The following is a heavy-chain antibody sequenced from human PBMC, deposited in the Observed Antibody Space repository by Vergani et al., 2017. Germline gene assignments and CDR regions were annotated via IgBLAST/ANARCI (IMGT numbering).Heavy chain of an antibody. CDR2: INHNSGGT. Sequence: QVQLVQSGAEVKKPGASVKVSCKASGYTFTGYYMHWVRQAPGQGLEWMGWINHNSGGTNYAQKLQGWVTMTRDTSISTAYMELSRLRSDDTAVYYCARVVVGRSWDIVVVPAGYYMDVWGKGTTVTVSS. J-gene: IGHJ6*03. D-gene: IGHD2-2*01. CDR1: GYTFTGYY. V-gene: IGHV1-2*04. CDR3: ARVVVGRSWDIVVVPAGYYMDV.